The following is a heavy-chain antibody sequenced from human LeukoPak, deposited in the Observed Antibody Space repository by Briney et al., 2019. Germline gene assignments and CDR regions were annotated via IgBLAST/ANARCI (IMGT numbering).Heavy chain of an antibody. CDR3: AHYYDSSGYLGY. J-gene: IGHJ4*02. D-gene: IGHD3-22*01. CDR2: ISSDESNK. V-gene: IGHV3-30*03. CDR1: GFSFSTYG. Sequence: GGSLGLSCAASGFSFSTYGMHWVRQAPGKGLEWVAVISSDESNKYYADSVKGRFSISRDNSKNTLYLQMNSLRAEDTAVYYCAHYYDSSGYLGYWGQGTLVTVSS.